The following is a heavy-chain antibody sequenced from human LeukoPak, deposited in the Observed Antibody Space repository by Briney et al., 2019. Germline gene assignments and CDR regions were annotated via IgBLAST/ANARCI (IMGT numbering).Heavy chain of an antibody. D-gene: IGHD1-26*01. CDR2: IYYSGST. CDR1: GGSISSSSYY. J-gene: IGHJ4*02. V-gene: IGHV4-39*07. Sequence: KSSETLSLTCTVSGGSISSSSYYWGWIRQPPGKGLEWIGSIYYSGSTYYNLSLKSRVTISVDTSKNQFSLKLSSVTAADTAVYYCARDKGPYYTHYWGQGTLVTVSS. CDR3: ARDKGPYYTHY.